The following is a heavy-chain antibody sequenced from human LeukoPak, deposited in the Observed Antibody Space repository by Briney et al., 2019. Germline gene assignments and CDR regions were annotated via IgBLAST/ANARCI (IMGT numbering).Heavy chain of an antibody. CDR2: INPSGGST. Sequence: GASVKVSCKASGYTFTSYYMHWVRQAPGQGLEWMGIINPSGGSTSYAQKFQGRVTMTRDTSTSTVYMELSSLRSEDTAVYFCARESPLLATPDYWGQGTLVIVSS. V-gene: IGHV1-46*01. J-gene: IGHJ4*02. D-gene: IGHD5-12*01. CDR1: GYTFTSYY. CDR3: ARESPLLATPDY.